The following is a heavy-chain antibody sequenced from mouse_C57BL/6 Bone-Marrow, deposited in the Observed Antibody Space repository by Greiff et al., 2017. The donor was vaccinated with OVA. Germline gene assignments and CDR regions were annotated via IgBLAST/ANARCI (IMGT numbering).Heavy chain of an antibody. V-gene: IGHV1-59*01. CDR1: GYTFTSYW. CDR3: ARRGPPWS. CDR2: IDPSDSYT. D-gene: IGHD1-1*02. J-gene: IGHJ2*01. Sequence: VQLQQSGAELVRPGTSVKLSCKASGYTFTSYWMHWVKQRPGQGLEWIGVIDPSDSYTNYNQKFKGKATLTVDTSSSTAYMQLSSLTSEDSAVYYCARRGPPWSWGQGTTLTVSS.